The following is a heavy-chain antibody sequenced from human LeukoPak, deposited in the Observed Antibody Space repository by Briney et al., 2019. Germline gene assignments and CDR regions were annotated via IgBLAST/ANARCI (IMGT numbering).Heavy chain of an antibody. Sequence: PGGSLRLSCAASGFTFSSYGMHWVRQAPGKGLEWVAFIRYDGSNKFYTDSVRGRFTISRDNSRNTLYLQMSSLRAEDTAVYYCAKDRRAYLSSGTNFDYWGQGTLVTVSS. V-gene: IGHV3-30*02. D-gene: IGHD2-21*01. J-gene: IGHJ4*02. CDR2: IRYDGSNK. CDR1: GFTFSSYG. CDR3: AKDRRAYLSSGTNFDY.